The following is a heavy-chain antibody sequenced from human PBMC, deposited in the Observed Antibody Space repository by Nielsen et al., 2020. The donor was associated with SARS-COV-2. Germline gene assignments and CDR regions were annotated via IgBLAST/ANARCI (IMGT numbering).Heavy chain of an antibody. CDR3: ARDRIAVAGTYYYGMDV. D-gene: IGHD6-19*01. J-gene: IGHJ6*02. CDR2: IKQDGSEK. CDR1: GFTFSSYW. V-gene: IGHV3-7*03. Sequence: GESLKISCAASGFTFSSYWMSWVRQAPGKGLEWVANIKQDGSEKYYVDPVKGRFTISRDNAKNSLYLQMNSLRAEDTAVYYCARDRIAVAGTYYYGMDVWGQGTTVTVSS.